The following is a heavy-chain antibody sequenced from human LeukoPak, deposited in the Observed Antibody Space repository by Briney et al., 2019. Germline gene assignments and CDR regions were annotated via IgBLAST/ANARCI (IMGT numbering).Heavy chain of an antibody. D-gene: IGHD3-22*01. CDR1: GFTVSSNY. V-gene: IGHV3-30-3*01. CDR3: ARGDFYDSRGYLGGVDY. J-gene: IGHJ4*02. CDR2: ISYDGSNK. Sequence: RGSLRLSCAASGFTVSSNYMSWVRQAPGKGLEWVAVISYDGSNKYYADSVKGRFTISRDNSKNTLYVQMNSLRVEDTAVYYCARGDFYDSRGYLGGVDYWGQGTLVTVSS.